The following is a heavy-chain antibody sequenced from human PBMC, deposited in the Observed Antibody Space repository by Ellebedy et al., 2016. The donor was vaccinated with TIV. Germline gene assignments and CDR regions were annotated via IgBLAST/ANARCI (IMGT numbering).Heavy chain of an antibody. CDR2: ISSSSSTI. J-gene: IGHJ6*02. Sequence: GESLKISCAASGFTFSSYSMNWVRQAPGKGLEWVSYISSSSSTIYYADSVKGRLTISRDNSKNSLYLQMNSLRAEDTAVYYCASNDFWSGFRVLDYYYGMDVWGQGTTVTVSS. D-gene: IGHD3-3*01. V-gene: IGHV3-48*04. CDR1: GFTFSSYS. CDR3: ASNDFWSGFRVLDYYYGMDV.